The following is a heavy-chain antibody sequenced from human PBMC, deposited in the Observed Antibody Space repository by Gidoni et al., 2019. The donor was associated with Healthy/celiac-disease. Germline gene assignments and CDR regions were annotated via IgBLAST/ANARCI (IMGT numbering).Heavy chain of an antibody. D-gene: IGHD3-10*01. CDR2: INPNSGGT. CDR1: GYTFTGYY. J-gene: IGHJ6*02. CDR3: ARDWGITMVRGVTYGMDV. V-gene: IGHV1-2*04. Sequence: QVQLVQSGAEVKKPGASVKVSCKASGYTFTGYYMHWVRQAPGQGLEWMGWINPNSGGTNYAQKFQGWVTMTRDTSISTAYMELSRLRSDDTAVYYCARDWGITMVRGVTYGMDVWGQGTTVTVSS.